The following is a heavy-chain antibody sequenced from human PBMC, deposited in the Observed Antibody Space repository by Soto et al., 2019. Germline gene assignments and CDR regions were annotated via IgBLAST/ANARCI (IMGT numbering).Heavy chain of an antibody. D-gene: IGHD3-22*01. CDR3: ARHVENDSSGYYYGIDY. Sequence: SETLSLTCTVSGGSISSSSYYWGWIRQPPGKGLEWIGSIYYSGSTYYNPSLKSRVTISVDTSKNQFSLKLSSVTAADTAVYYCARHVENDSSGYYYGIDYWGQGTLVTVSS. CDR1: GGSISSSSYY. V-gene: IGHV4-39*01. J-gene: IGHJ4*02. CDR2: IYYSGST.